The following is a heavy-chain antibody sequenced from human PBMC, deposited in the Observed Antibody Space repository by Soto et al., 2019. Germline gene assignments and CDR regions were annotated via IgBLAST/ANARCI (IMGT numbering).Heavy chain of an antibody. J-gene: IGHJ4*02. CDR3: AWAVYCSGGTCFHGNCDY. Sequence: QVQLVQSGAEVKRPGASVKVSCKASGYTFTTYYMHWVRQAAGQGLEWLGIIKPNGGSTTYAQKFQGRATMTRDTSTSTVYLELSSLSSEDTAVYYCAWAVYCSGGTCFHGNCDYWGQGTLVTVSA. D-gene: IGHD2-15*01. CDR1: GYTFTTYY. V-gene: IGHV1-46*01. CDR2: IKPNGGST.